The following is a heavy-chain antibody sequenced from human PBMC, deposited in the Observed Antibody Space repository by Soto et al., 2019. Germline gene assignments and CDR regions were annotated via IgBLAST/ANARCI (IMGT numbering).Heavy chain of an antibody. Sequence: PGGSLRLSCAASGFSFSDHSTSWIRQAPGKGLEWVSYITSSISYRHYADLYLQVNSLRAEDTAVYYCARRYGGNFDYWGQGTLVTVSS. J-gene: IGHJ4*02. CDR2: ITSSISYR. CDR1: GFSFSDHS. CDR3: ARRYGGNFDY. V-gene: IGHV3-11*03. D-gene: IGHD4-17*01.